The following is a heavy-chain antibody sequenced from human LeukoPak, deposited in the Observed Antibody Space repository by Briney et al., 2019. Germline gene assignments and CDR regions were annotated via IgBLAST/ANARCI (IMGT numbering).Heavy chain of an antibody. CDR3: ARMSRGYSYGVMDV. D-gene: IGHD5-18*01. Sequence: SETPSLTCAVYGGSFSGYYWSWIRQPPGKGLEWIGEINHSGSTNYNPSLKSRVTISVDTSKNQFSLKLSSVTAADTAVYYCARMSRGYSYGVMDVWGQGTTVTVSS. V-gene: IGHV4-34*01. J-gene: IGHJ6*02. CDR2: INHSGST. CDR1: GGSFSGYY.